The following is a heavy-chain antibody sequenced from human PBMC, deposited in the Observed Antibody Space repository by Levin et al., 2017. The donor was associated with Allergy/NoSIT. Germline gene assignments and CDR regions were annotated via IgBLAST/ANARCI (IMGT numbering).Heavy chain of an antibody. CDR2: ISSSGSTI. V-gene: IGHV3-48*03. D-gene: IGHD1-26*01. Sequence: LSLTCAASGFTFSSYEMNWVRQAPGKGLEWVSYISSSGSTIYYADSVKGRFTISRDNAKNSLYLQMNSLRAEDTAVYYCARWDGYYYGMDVWGQGTTVTVSS. J-gene: IGHJ6*02. CDR1: GFTFSSYE. CDR3: ARWDGYYYGMDV.